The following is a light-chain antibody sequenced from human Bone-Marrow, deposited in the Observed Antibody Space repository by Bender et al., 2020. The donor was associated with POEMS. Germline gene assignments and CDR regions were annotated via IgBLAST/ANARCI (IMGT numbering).Light chain of an antibody. V-gene: IGLV2-14*02. CDR3: SSYTSMTTLI. J-gene: IGLJ2*01. CDR2: DVI. CDR1: SSDVGSYNL. Sequence: QSALTQPASVSGSPGQSITISCTGTSSDVGSYNLVSWYQQHPGKAPKLMIYDVINRPSGVSSRFSGSKSGNTASLTISGLQAEDEADYYCSSYTSMTTLIFGGGTKVTVL.